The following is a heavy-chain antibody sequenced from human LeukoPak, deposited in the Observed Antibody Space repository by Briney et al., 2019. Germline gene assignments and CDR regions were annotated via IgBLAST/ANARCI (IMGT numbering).Heavy chain of an antibody. J-gene: IGHJ4*02. D-gene: IGHD3-9*01. CDR1: GYSISSGYY. CDR2: IYHSGST. CDR3: AREADYDILTGYPFDY. V-gene: IGHV4-38-2*02. Sequence: SETLSLTCTVSGYSISSGYYWGWIRQPPGKGLEWIGSIYHSGSTNYNPSLKSRVTISVDTSKNQFSLKLSSVTAADTAVYYCAREADYDILTGYPFDYWGQGTLVTVSS.